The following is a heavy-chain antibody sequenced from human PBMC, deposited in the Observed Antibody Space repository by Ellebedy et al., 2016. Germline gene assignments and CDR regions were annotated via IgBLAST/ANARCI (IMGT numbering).Heavy chain of an antibody. CDR1: GFTFSSYW. Sequence: GGSLRLSXAASGFTFSSYWMSWVRQAPGKGLEWVANIKQDGSEKYYVDSVKGRFTISRDNAKNSLYLQMNSLRAEDTAVYYCARGITPYYFDYWGQGTLVTVSS. D-gene: IGHD3-16*01. CDR2: IKQDGSEK. J-gene: IGHJ4*02. V-gene: IGHV3-7*01. CDR3: ARGITPYYFDY.